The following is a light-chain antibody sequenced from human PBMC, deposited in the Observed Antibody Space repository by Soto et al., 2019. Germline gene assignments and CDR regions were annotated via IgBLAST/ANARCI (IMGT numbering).Light chain of an antibody. CDR2: EVS. J-gene: IGLJ2*01. CDR1: SSDVGGYNY. V-gene: IGLV2-8*01. Sequence: QSALTQPPSAAGSPGQSVTISCTGTSSDVGGYNYVSWYQQHPGKAPKLMISEVSKRPSGVPDRFSGSKSGNTASLTVSGLQAEDEADYYCTSYAGSNNLVVFGGGTKVTVL. CDR3: TSYAGSNNLVV.